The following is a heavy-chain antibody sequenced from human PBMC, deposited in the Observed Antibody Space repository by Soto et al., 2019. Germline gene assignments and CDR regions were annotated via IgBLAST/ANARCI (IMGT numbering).Heavy chain of an antibody. CDR1: GYSFTSYW. Sequence: GESLKISCKGSGYSFTSYWIGWVRQMPGKGLEWMGIIYPGDSDTRYSPSFQGQVTISADMSISTAYLQWSSLKASDAAMYSCARLDYGSGLAGGMDVWGQGTTVTVSS. CDR2: IYPGDSDT. J-gene: IGHJ6*02. V-gene: IGHV5-51*01. CDR3: ARLDYGSGLAGGMDV. D-gene: IGHD3-10*01.